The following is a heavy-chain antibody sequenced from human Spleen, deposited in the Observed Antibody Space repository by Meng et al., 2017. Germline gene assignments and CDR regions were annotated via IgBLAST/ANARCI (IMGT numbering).Heavy chain of an antibody. D-gene: IGHD6-19*01. Sequence: SVKVSCKASGGTFSSYAISWVRQAPGQGLEWMGGIIPIFGTANYAQKFQGRVTITADKSTSTAYMELSSLRSEDTAVYYCARAPSMAVAGFYYYYGMDVWGQGTTVTVSS. J-gene: IGHJ6*02. V-gene: IGHV1-69*06. CDR2: IIPIFGTA. CDR3: ARAPSMAVAGFYYYYGMDV. CDR1: GGTFSSYA.